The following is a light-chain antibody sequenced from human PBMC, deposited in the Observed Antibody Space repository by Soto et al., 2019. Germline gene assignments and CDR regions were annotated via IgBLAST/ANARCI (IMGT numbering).Light chain of an antibody. Sequence: EIVLKQSPGTLSLSPGERATLSCRASQSVSSSYLAWYQQKPGQAPRLLIYGASSRATGIPDRFSGSGSGTDFTLTISRLEPEDFAVYYCQQYGSSLFTFGQGTLLEI. J-gene: IGKJ5*01. CDR1: QSVSSSY. V-gene: IGKV3-20*01. CDR2: GAS. CDR3: QQYGSSLFT.